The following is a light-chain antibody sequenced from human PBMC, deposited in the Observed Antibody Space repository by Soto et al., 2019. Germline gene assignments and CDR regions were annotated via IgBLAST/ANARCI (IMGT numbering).Light chain of an antibody. CDR2: GNN. V-gene: IGLV1-40*01. J-gene: IGLJ1*01. CDR3: QSYDSSLSALYV. CDR1: SSSIGAGYE. Sequence: QSVLTQPPSVSGTPGQRVTVSCTGSSSSIGAGYEVHWYQQLPGTAPKLLIYGNNNRPSGVPDRFSGSKSATSASLAITGLRAEDEADYYCQSYDSSLSALYVFGTGTKVTVL.